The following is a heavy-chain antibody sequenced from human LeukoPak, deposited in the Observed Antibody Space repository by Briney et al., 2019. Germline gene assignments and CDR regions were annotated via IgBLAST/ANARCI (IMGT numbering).Heavy chain of an antibody. CDR3: ARDGVSYYYDSSGYYGRTKYYFDY. J-gene: IGHJ4*02. CDR1: GFTFSSYS. CDR2: ISSSSSYI. D-gene: IGHD3-22*01. Sequence: GGSLRLSCAASGFTFSSYSMNWDRQAPGKGLEWVSSISSSSSYIYYADSVKGRFTISRDNAKNSLYLQMNSLRAEDTAVYYCARDGVSYYYDSSGYYGRTKYYFDYWGQGTLVTVSS. V-gene: IGHV3-21*01.